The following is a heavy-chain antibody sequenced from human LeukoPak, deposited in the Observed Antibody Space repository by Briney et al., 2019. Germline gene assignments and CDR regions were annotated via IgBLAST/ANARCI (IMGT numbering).Heavy chain of an antibody. V-gene: IGHV4-59*01. D-gene: IGHD3-22*01. CDR1: GGSISSYY. CDR3: ARGGYYYDSSGYLYYYDY. J-gene: IGHJ4*02. Sequence: SETLSLTCTVSGGSISSYYWSWIRQPPGKGLEWIGYIYYSGSTNYNPSLKSRVTISVDTSKNQFSLKLSPVTAADTAVYYCARGGYYYDSSGYLYYYDYWGQGTLVTVSS. CDR2: IYYSGST.